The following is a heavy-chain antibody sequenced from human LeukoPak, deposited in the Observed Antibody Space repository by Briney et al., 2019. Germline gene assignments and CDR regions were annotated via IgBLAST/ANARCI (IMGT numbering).Heavy chain of an antibody. CDR2: INPSGGST. J-gene: IGHJ5*02. Sequence: ASVKVSCKASGYTFTSYYMHWVRQAPGQGLEWMGIINPSGGSTSYAQKFQGRVTITADESTSTAYMELSSLRSEDTAVYYCTVSYDYGDENWFDPWGQGTLVTVSS. V-gene: IGHV1-46*01. D-gene: IGHD4-17*01. CDR1: GYTFTSYY. CDR3: TVSYDYGDENWFDP.